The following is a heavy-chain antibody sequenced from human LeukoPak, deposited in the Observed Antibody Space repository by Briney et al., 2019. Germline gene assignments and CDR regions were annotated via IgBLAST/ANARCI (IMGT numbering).Heavy chain of an antibody. J-gene: IGHJ4*02. CDR1: GYSFTSYW. Sequence: PGESLKISCKASGYSFTSYWIGWVRQMPGKGLEWMGIIYPGDSDTRYNPSFQGQVTISADKSINTAYLYWSSLKASDTAMYYCTRGESDFEYWGQGSLVTVSS. CDR3: TRGESDFEY. CDR2: IYPGDSDT. V-gene: IGHV5-51*03.